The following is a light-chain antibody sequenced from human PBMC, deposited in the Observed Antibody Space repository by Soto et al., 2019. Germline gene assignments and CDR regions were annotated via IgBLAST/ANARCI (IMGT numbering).Light chain of an antibody. Sequence: EIVMTQSPASLSVSPGDRATLSCRASQSVGSNLAWYQQKPGQAPWLLIYGASTRATGIPARFSGSGSGTEFTLTISSLQSEDFAVYYCQHYNNWSTFGQGTRLEIK. CDR3: QHYNNWST. J-gene: IGKJ5*01. CDR1: QSVGSN. V-gene: IGKV3-15*01. CDR2: GAS.